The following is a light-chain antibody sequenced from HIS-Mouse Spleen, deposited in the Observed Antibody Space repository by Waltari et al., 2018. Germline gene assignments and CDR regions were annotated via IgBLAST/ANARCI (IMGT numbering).Light chain of an antibody. J-gene: IGLJ3*02. CDR3: QSADSSGTGWV. CDR1: ALPKQY. Sequence: SYELTQPPSVSVYPGQTARITCPGDALPKQYAYWYQQKPGQAPVLVIYKDSERPSGIPERFSGSSSGTTVTLTISGVQAEDEADYYCQSADSSGTGWVFGGGTKLTVL. V-gene: IGLV3-25*03. CDR2: KDS.